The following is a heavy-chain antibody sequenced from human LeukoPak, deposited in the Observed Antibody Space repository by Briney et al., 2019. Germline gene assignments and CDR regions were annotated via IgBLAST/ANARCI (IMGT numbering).Heavy chain of an antibody. CDR2: ISGSGATT. CDR1: DVIFSIYA. Sequence: GGSLRLSCAASDVIFSIYAMSWVRQAPGKGLEWVSTISGSGATTYYADSVKGRFSISRDNSKNTLYLQMHSLRAEDTAVYYCAKDPYGSTVTKSAFDYWGQGSLVTVS. CDR3: AKDPYGSTVTKSAFDY. J-gene: IGHJ4*02. D-gene: IGHD4-11*01. V-gene: IGHV3-23*01.